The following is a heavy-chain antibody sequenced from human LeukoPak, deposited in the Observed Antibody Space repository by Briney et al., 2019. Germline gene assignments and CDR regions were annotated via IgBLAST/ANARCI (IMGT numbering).Heavy chain of an antibody. CDR2: ISSSGSTI. CDR3: ARDSRFTMVRGGDGMDV. V-gene: IGHV3-48*03. Sequence: GGSLRLSCAASGFTFSSYEMNWVRQAPGKGLEWVSYISSSGSTIYYADSVKGRFTISGDNAKNSLYLQMNSLRAEDTAVYYCARDSRFTMVRGGDGMDVWGQGTTVTVSS. CDR1: GFTFSSYE. J-gene: IGHJ6*02. D-gene: IGHD3-10*01.